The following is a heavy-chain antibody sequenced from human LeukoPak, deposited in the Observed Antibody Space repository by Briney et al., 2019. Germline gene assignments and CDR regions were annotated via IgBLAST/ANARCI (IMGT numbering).Heavy chain of an antibody. CDR1: GGSISTYY. J-gene: IGHJ4*02. CDR3: ARSPPLYGDYAQYYFDY. D-gene: IGHD4-17*01. CDR2: IHYTGST. V-gene: IGHV4-59*08. Sequence: SETLSLTCTVSGGSISTYYWSWIRQTPGKGLGWIGHIHYTGSTNYNPSLKSRVTTSVDTSKNQFSLNLSSVTAADTAVYYCARSPPLYGDYAQYYFDYWGQGTLVTVSS.